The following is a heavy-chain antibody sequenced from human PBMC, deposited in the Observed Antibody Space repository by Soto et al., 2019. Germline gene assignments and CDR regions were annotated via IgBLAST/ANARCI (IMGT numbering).Heavy chain of an antibody. CDR2: IYPSNSGT. CDR1: GYSFNKYW. V-gene: IGHV5-51*01. D-gene: IGHD4-17*01. CDR3: ARAGTSGMDV. J-gene: IGHJ6*02. Sequence: HGESLKISCKVSGYSFNKYWIAWVRQMPGKGLEWMGIIYPSNSGTRYSPSFQGQVTISADKSISTAYLQWSSLKASDTAMYYCARAGTSGMDVWGQGTTVTVSS.